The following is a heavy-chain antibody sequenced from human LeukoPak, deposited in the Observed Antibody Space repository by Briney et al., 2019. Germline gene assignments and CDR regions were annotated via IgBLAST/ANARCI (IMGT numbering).Heavy chain of an antibody. D-gene: IGHD3-16*02. CDR2: IYYSGST. CDR3: AREELSDGIDY. V-gene: IGHV4-59*01. CDR1: GGSISSYY. J-gene: IGHJ4*02. Sequence: SETLSLTCTVSGGSISSYYWSWIRQAPGKGLEWIGYIYYSGSTNYNPSLKSRVTISVDTSKNQFSLKLSSVTAADTAVYYCAREELSDGIDYWGQGTLVTVSS.